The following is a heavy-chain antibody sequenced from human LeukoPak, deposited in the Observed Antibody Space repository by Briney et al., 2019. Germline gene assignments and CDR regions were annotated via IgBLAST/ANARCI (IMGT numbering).Heavy chain of an antibody. CDR3: AREKTYYYDSSGPGFDY. Sequence: PSQTLSLTCTVSGGSISSGDYYWSWIRQPPGKGLEWIGYIYYSGSTYYHPSLKSRVTISVDTSKNQFSLKLSSVTAADTAVYYCAREKTYYYDSSGPGFDYWGQGTLVTVSS. D-gene: IGHD3-22*01. J-gene: IGHJ4*02. V-gene: IGHV4-30-4*01. CDR2: IYYSGST. CDR1: GGSISSGDYY.